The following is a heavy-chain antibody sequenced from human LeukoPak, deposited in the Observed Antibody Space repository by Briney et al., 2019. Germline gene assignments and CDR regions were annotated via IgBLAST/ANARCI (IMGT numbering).Heavy chain of an antibody. Sequence: GESLKISCKGSGYSFTSYWIGWVRQMPGKGLEWMGIIYPGDSDTRYSPSFQGQVTISADKSISTAYLQWGSLKASDTAMYYCARHLTIFGVVVYFDYWGQGTLVTVSS. D-gene: IGHD3-3*01. CDR1: GYSFTSYW. V-gene: IGHV5-51*01. CDR2: IYPGDSDT. CDR3: ARHLTIFGVVVYFDY. J-gene: IGHJ4*02.